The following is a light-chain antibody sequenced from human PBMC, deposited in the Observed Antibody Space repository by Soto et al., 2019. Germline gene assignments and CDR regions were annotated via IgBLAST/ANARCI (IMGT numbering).Light chain of an antibody. CDR1: TGAVTGGYY. CDR3: LLYYGGAQLI. J-gene: IGLJ2*01. CDR2: STS. V-gene: IGLV7-43*01. Sequence: QTLVTQEPSLTVSPGGTVTLTCASSTGAVTGGYYPNWFQRKPGQAPRPLIYSTSNKHSWTPARFSGSLLGGKAALTLSGVQPEDEAEYYCLLYYGGAQLIFGGGTKLTVL.